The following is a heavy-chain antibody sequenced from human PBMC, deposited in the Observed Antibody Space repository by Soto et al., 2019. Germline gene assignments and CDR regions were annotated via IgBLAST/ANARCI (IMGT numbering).Heavy chain of an antibody. Sequence: GGSLRLSCAASGFTFSSYWMHWVRQAPGKGLVWVSRINSDGSSTSYADSVKGRFTISRDNAKNTLYLQMNSLRAEDTAVYYFAGSTFFGLPGPYYYYGMDVWGQGTTVTVSS. CDR3: AGSTFFGLPGPYYYYGMDV. CDR2: INSDGSST. J-gene: IGHJ6*02. D-gene: IGHD3-3*01. CDR1: GFTFSSYW. V-gene: IGHV3-74*01.